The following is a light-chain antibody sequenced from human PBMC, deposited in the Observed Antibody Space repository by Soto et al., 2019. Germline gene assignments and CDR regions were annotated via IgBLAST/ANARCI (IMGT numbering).Light chain of an antibody. CDR2: EAS. V-gene: IGLV2-14*01. CDR3: SSYTTSHTWV. CDR1: NSDVGGYNY. J-gene: IGLJ3*02. Sequence: QSALTQPASVSGSPGQSITISCTGTNSDVGGYNYVSWYQQHPGKVPKLIIYEASNRPSGVSNRFSGSKSRNTASLTISGLQAEDEADYYCSSYTTSHTWVFGGGTKLTVL.